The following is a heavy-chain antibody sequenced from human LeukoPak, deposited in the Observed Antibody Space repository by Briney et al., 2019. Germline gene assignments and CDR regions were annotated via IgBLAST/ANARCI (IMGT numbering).Heavy chain of an antibody. V-gene: IGHV1-18*01. D-gene: IGHD3-10*01. CDR2: ISAYNGNT. J-gene: IGHJ3*02. CDR1: GYTFTSYG. Sequence: ASVKVSCKASGYTFTSYGISWVRQAPGQGLEWMGWISAYNGNTNYAQKLQGRVTMTTDTSTSTAYMEPRSLRSDDTAVYYCARDIVGFYGSGSYYAFDIWGQGTMVTVSS. CDR3: ARDIVGFYGSGSYYAFDI.